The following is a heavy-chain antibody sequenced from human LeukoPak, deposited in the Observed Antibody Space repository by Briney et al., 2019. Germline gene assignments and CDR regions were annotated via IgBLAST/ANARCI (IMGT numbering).Heavy chain of an antibody. CDR2: ISYDGSNK. CDR1: GFTFSSYA. Sequence: GGSLRLSCAASGFTFSSYAMHWVRQAPGKGLEWVAVISYDGSNKYYADSVKGRFTVSRDNAKNSLYLQMNSLRAEDTAVYYCAELGITMIGGVWGKGTTVTISS. D-gene: IGHD3-10*02. CDR3: AELGITMIGGV. J-gene: IGHJ6*04. V-gene: IGHV3-30*04.